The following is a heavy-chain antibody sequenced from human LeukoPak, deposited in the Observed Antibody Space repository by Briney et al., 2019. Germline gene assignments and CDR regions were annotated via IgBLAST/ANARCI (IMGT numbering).Heavy chain of an antibody. V-gene: IGHV4-34*01. J-gene: IGHJ6*02. D-gene: IGHD2-2*01. CDR1: GGSSSGYY. Sequence: SETLSLTCAVYGGSSSGYYWSWIRQPPGKGLEWIGEINHSGSTNYNPSLKSRVTISVDTSKNQFSLKLSSVTAADTAVYYCARGGGYCSSTSCYNYYYYGMDVWGQGTTVTVSS. CDR3: ARGGGYCSSTSCYNYYYYGMDV. CDR2: INHSGST.